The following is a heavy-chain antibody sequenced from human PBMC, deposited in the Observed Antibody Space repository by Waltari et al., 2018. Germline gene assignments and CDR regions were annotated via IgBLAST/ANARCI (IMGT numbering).Heavy chain of an antibody. J-gene: IGHJ4*02. CDR1: GGSISSSSYY. V-gene: IGHV4-39*01. D-gene: IGHD3-10*01. Sequence: QLQLQESGPGLVKPSETLSLTCTVSGGSISSSSYYWGWIRQPPGKGLEWIGSIYYSGSTYYNPSLKSRVTISVDTSKNQFSLKLSSVTAADTAVYYCARQALLLWFGELLCPFDYWGQGTLVTVSS. CDR2: IYYSGST. CDR3: ARQALLLWFGELLCPFDY.